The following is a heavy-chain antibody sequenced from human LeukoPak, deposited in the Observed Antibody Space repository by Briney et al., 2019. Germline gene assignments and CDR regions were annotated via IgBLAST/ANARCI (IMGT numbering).Heavy chain of an antibody. V-gene: IGHV4-61*01. CDR3: ARDFSGSPSEDDGMDV. CDR2: IYYSGST. J-gene: IGHJ6*04. D-gene: IGHD5-12*01. Sequence: TSETLSLTCTVSGGSVSGGSYYWSWIRQPPGKGLEWIGYIYYSGSTNYNPSLKSRVTISVDTSKNQFSLKLSSVTAADTAVYYCARDFSGSPSEDDGMDVWGKGTTVTVSS. CDR1: GGSVSGGSYY.